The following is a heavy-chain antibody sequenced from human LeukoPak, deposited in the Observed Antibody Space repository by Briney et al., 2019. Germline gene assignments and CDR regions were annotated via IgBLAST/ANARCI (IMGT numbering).Heavy chain of an antibody. V-gene: IGHV3-74*01. D-gene: IGHD4-17*01. CDR2: INTDGSTT. CDR3: AKDLITVTRGPD. J-gene: IGHJ4*02. Sequence: PGGSLRLSCVASGLTFSTYWMNWVRQAPGKGLVWVSHINTDGSTTNYADSVKGRFTISRDNSKNTLYLQMNSLRVEDTAVYYCAKDLITVTRGPDWGQGTLVTVSS. CDR1: GLTFSTYW.